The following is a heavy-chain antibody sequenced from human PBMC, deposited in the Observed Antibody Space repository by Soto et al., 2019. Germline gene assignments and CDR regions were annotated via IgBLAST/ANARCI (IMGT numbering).Heavy chain of an antibody. V-gene: IGHV4-4*07. Sequence: SETLSLTCTVSGGSISSYYWSWIRQPAGKGLEWIVRIYTSGSTNYNPSLKSRVTISVDTSQNQFSLKLSSVTAADTAVYYCARDKSSNRSAPHTYYYDSSGYYSDYWGQGTLVTVS. D-gene: IGHD3-22*01. CDR3: ARDKSSNRSAPHTYYYDSSGYYSDY. CDR2: IYTSGST. CDR1: GGSISSYY. J-gene: IGHJ4*02.